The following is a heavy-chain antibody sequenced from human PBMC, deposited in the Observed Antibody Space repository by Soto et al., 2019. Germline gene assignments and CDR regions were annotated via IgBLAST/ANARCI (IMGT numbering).Heavy chain of an antibody. CDR2: IKPDGTEK. D-gene: IGHD5-12*01. CDR1: GFTFSNYW. CDR3: ARDGTVLVATINSLDY. Sequence: PGGSLRLSCVISGFTFSNYWMTWVRQAPGKGLEWVANIKPDGTEKYYVDSVKGRFTISRDNAKNSLFLQMNSLRAEDTAVYYCARDGTVLVATINSLDYWGQGTSVIVSS. J-gene: IGHJ4*02. V-gene: IGHV3-7*01.